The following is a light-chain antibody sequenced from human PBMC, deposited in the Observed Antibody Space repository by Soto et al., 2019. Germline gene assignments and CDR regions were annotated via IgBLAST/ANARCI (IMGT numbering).Light chain of an antibody. J-gene: IGKJ2*01. CDR2: DAS. CDR1: QNISSSI. Sequence: EIALTQSPGTLSLTPGEGATLSCRASQNISSSILAWYQQTRGQAPMLLISDASTRASGPPEKFGGSGSGAEFTLTISRLEPEDFAVYFCQQYGSSPDTFGEGTKLDIK. V-gene: IGKV3-20*01. CDR3: QQYGSSPDT.